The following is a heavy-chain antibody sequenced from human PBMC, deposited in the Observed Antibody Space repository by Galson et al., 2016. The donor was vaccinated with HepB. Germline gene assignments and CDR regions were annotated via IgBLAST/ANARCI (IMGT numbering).Heavy chain of an antibody. D-gene: IGHD2-15*01. Sequence: SLRLSCAASGFIFSSYWMHWVRQAPGKGLVWVSRINSDGSSTSYADSVEGRFTISRDNAKNTLYLQMNSLRGEDTAVYYCARDSAAVGATDRFDPWGQGTLVTVSS. CDR3: ARDSAAVGATDRFDP. CDR2: INSDGSST. J-gene: IGHJ5*02. V-gene: IGHV3-74*01. CDR1: GFIFSSYW.